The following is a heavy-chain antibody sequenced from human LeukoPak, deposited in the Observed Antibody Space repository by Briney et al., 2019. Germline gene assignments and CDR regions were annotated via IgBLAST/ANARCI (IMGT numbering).Heavy chain of an antibody. CDR2: ISYGGSNK. Sequence: GGSLRLSCAASGFTFSSYGMHWVRQAPGKGLEWVAVISYGGSNKYYADSVKGRFTISRDNSKNTLYLQMNSLRAEDTAVYYCAKVYCSSTSCHLVLFGEFDYWGQGTLVTVSS. CDR3: AKVYCSSTSCHLVLFGEFDY. D-gene: IGHD2-2*01. CDR1: GFTFSSYG. V-gene: IGHV3-30*18. J-gene: IGHJ4*02.